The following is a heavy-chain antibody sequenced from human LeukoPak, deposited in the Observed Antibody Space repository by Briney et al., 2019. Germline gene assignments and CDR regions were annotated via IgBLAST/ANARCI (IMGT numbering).Heavy chain of an antibody. J-gene: IGHJ3*02. CDR1: GGSISSSSYY. CDR3: ARAIQQWLYFDI. Sequence: SETLSLTCTVSGGSISSSSYYWGWIRQPPGKGLEWFGSIYYSGSTYYNPSLKSRLTISLDTSKNQFSLKLSSVTAADTAVYYCARAIQQWLYFDIWGQGTMVTVSS. CDR2: IYYSGST. D-gene: IGHD6-19*01. V-gene: IGHV4-39*07.